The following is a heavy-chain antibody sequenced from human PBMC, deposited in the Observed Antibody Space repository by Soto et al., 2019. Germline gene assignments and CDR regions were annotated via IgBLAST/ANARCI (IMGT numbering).Heavy chain of an antibody. J-gene: IGHJ5*02. D-gene: IGHD1-26*01. CDR1: GYTFTAFY. Sequence: QVQLLQSGAEMKQPGASVKVSCRTSGYTFTAFYLHWVRRAPGQGLEWMGWINPKTGVTNYTQNFQGWVTMTRDTSISTAYRDLRRLRPADPAFYFCARDRHADGVSSGSGVGWSYPWGQGNLVTVSS. CDR2: INPKTGVT. CDR3: ARDRHADGVSSGSGVGWSYP. V-gene: IGHV1-2*04.